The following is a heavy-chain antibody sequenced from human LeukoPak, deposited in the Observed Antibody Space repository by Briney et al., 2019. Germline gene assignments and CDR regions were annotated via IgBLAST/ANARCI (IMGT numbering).Heavy chain of an antibody. Sequence: SGGSLRLSCAGSGFTFSSYWMNWVRQAPGKGLEWVAIIKEDGSEKYYVDSVKGRFTLCRDNAKNSLYLQMNSLRVEDAAVYYCARSGMVRGVIPHFDYWGQGTLVTVSS. CDR3: ARSGMVRGVIPHFDY. J-gene: IGHJ4*02. CDR2: IKEDGSEK. D-gene: IGHD3-10*01. V-gene: IGHV3-7*01. CDR1: GFTFSSYW.